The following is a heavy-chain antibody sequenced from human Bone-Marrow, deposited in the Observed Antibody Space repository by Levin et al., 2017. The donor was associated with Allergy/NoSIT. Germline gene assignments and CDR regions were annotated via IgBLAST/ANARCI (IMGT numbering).Heavy chain of an antibody. V-gene: IGHV5-51*01. J-gene: IGHJ5*02. CDR2: IHPGDSIT. CDR3: ARDYTGAGFYFP. D-gene: IGHD3-22*01. CDR1: GYTFPSHW. Sequence: GSLRLSCEGSGYTFPSHWIGWVRQMPGKGLEWMGSIHPGDSITRYSPSFQGQITLSADSSINTAYLQWRSLKASDTAIYYCARDYTGAGFYFPWGQGTVVTVS.